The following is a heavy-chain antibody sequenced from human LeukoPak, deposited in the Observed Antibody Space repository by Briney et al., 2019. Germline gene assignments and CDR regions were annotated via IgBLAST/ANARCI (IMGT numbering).Heavy chain of an antibody. V-gene: IGHV4-34*01. CDR3: ARVGAGQQLDY. Sequence: SETLSLTCAVYGGSFSGYYWSRIRQPPGKGLEWIGEINHSGSTNYNPSLKSRVTISVDTSKNQFSLKLSSVTAADTAVYYCARVGAGQQLDYWGQGTLVTVSS. CDR1: GGSFSGYY. CDR2: INHSGST. J-gene: IGHJ4*02. D-gene: IGHD6-13*01.